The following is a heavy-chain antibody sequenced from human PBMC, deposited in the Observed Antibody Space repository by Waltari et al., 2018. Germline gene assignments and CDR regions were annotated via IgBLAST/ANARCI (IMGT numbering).Heavy chain of an antibody. Sequence: QVQLQQWGAGLLKPSETLSLTCAIYGRSLCGYYWSWIRQPQWKGLECIGEINHSVSTNYNPSLKSRFTISVDTSKNQFSLNLRSVTAADTAVYYCARGPVLLWFGTYGMDVWGQGTTVTVSS. CDR1: GRSLCGYY. CDR3: ARGPVLLWFGTYGMDV. D-gene: IGHD3-10*01. CDR2: INHSVST. J-gene: IGHJ6*02. V-gene: IGHV4-34*01.